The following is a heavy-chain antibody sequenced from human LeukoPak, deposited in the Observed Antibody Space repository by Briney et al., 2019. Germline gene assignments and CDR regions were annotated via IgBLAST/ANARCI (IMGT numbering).Heavy chain of an antibody. V-gene: IGHV4-39*01. D-gene: IGHD2-21*02. CDR3: ARQVTVGSFFDY. CDR2: IYYSGST. CDR1: GGSLSSSSYY. J-gene: IGHJ4*02. Sequence: SETLSRTCTVSGGSLSSSSYYWGWIRQPPGKGLEWIGSIYYSGSTYYNPSLKSRVTISVDTSKNQFSLKLSSVTAADTAVYYCARQVTVGSFFDYWGQGTLVTVSS.